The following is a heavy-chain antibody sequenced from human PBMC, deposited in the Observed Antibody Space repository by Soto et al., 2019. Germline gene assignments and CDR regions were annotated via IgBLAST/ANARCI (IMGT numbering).Heavy chain of an antibody. V-gene: IGHV3-33*01. J-gene: IGHJ4*02. CDR1: GFTFSNYG. Sequence: QVQLVESGGGVVQPGRSLSLSCAASGFTFSNYGMYWVRQAPGKGLEWVAIIWYDGSNKYYADSVKGRFTISRDNSKNTLYLQMNSLRAEDTAVYYCARDLKDSSGWNAFDYWGQGTLFTVSS. CDR3: ARDLKDSSGWNAFDY. CDR2: IWYDGSNK. D-gene: IGHD6-19*01.